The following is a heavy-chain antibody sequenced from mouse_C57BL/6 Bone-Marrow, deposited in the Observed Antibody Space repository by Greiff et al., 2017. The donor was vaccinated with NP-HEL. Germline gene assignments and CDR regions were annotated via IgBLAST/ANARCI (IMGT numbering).Heavy chain of an antibody. Sequence: EVKVEESGGGLVQPGGSMKLSCVASGFTFSNYWMNWVRQSPEKGLEWVAQIRFKSDNYATHYAESVKGRFTISRDDSKSSVYLQMNNLRAEDTGIYYCTGGTTVVAPPSFDYWGQGTTLTVSS. CDR1: GFTFSNYW. CDR3: TGGTTVVAPPSFDY. D-gene: IGHD1-1*01. CDR2: IRFKSDNYAT. J-gene: IGHJ2*01. V-gene: IGHV6-3*01.